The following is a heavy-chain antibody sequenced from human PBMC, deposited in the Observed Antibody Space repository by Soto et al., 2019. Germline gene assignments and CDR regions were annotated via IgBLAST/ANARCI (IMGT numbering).Heavy chain of an antibody. CDR1: GYTFTSYY. V-gene: IGHV1-46*01. CDR3: ARDLPMDYDSSGYYRVPNWFDP. CDR2: INPSGGST. J-gene: IGHJ5*02. Sequence: GASVKVSCKASGYTFTSYYMHWVRQAPGQGLEWMGIINPSGGSTSYAQKFQGRVTMTRDTSTSTVYMELSSLRSGDTAVYYCARDLPMDYDSSGYYRVPNWFDPWGQGTLVTVSS. D-gene: IGHD3-22*01.